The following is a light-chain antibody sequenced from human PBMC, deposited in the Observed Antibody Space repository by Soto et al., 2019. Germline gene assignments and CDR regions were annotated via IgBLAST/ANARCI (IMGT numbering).Light chain of an antibody. V-gene: IGLV4-69*01. CDR1: SGHSSYA. CDR3: QTWGTGIHV. Sequence: TLSSGHSSYAIAWHQQQPEKGPRYLMXLXXXGSHSKGDGIXDRFSGSSSGAERYLIISSLQSEDEADYYCQTWGTGIHVFGTGTKLTVL. CDR2: LXXXGSH. J-gene: IGLJ1*01.